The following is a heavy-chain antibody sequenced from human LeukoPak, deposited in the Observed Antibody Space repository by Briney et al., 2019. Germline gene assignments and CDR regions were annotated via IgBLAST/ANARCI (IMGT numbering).Heavy chain of an antibody. D-gene: IGHD1-26*01. J-gene: IGHJ4*02. CDR3: AKSRGWRVGATGYFDY. V-gene: IGHV3-23*01. CDR1: GFTLSSYP. CDR2: YSGSGGST. Sequence: PGGSLRLPCAASGFTLSSYPMSWVRQAPGKGLEGVSAYSGSGGSTYYADSVKGRFTISRDNSKNTLYLQMNSLRAEDTAVYYCAKSRGWRVGATGYFDYWGQGTLVTVSS.